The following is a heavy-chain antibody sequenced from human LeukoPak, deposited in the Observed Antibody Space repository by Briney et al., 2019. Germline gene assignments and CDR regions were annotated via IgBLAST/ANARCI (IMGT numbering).Heavy chain of an antibody. CDR2: IYYSGTT. CDR1: GDSISYESYY. V-gene: IGHV4-61*01. Sequence: PSETLSLTCAVSGDSISYESYYWNWIRQAPGKGPEWIGYIYYSGTTNYNPSFKSRVTMSVDTSKNQFSLKLSSVTAADTAVYYCARGAVVNGLDVWGQGTTVTVSS. D-gene: IGHD3-16*02. CDR3: ARGAVVNGLDV. J-gene: IGHJ6*02.